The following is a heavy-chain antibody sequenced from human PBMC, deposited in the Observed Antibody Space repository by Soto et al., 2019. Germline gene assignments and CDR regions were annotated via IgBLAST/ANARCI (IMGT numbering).Heavy chain of an antibody. Sequence: GASVKVSCKASGYTFTSYYMNWVRQAPGQGLEWLGIINPSGGYTTYAQRFLGRVTMTRDTSTSTVYMELSSLRSEDTAVYYCARDNCSGGSCYPSYFDYWGQGTLVTVSS. D-gene: IGHD2-15*01. CDR1: GYTFTSYY. J-gene: IGHJ4*02. V-gene: IGHV1-46*03. CDR2: INPSGGYT. CDR3: ARDNCSGGSCYPSYFDY.